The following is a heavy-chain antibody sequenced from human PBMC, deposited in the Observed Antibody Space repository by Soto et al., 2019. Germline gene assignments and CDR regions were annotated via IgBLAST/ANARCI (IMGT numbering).Heavy chain of an antibody. CDR1: GFNFSNNA. CDR2: ISYDGSNK. V-gene: IGHV3-30-3*01. J-gene: IGHJ6*02. Sequence: VQLVESGGGVVQPGRSLRLSCAASGFNFSNNAMDWVRQAPGKGLEWVAVISYDGSNKYIAESVKGRFTISRDNSKNTLFLQMNSLRAEDTAVYYCARGTTTSAFSAMDVWGQGTTVTVSS. CDR3: ARGTTTSAFSAMDV. D-gene: IGHD1-1*01.